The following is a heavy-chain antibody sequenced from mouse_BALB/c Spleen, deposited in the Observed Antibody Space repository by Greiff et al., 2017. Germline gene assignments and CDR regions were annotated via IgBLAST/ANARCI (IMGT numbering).Heavy chain of an antibody. CDR2: ISSGGSYT. CDR1: GFTFSSYA. CDR3: ARDFTTVVAKAMDY. V-gene: IGHV5-9-4*01. J-gene: IGHJ4*01. D-gene: IGHD1-1*01. Sequence: VKLVESGGGLVKPGGSLKLSCAASGFTFSSYAMSWVRQSPEKRLEWVAEISSGGSYTYYPDTVTGRFTISRDNAKNTLYLEMSSLRSEDTAMYYCARDFTTVVAKAMDYWGQGTSVTVSS.